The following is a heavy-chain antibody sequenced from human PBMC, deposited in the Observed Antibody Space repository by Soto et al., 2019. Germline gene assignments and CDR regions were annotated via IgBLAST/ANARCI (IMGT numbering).Heavy chain of an antibody. CDR3: ARDLYSGSYFDY. Sequence: PGGSLRLTCEASGFIFTNYDMNWVRQAPGKGLEWVSYISSSGSLIYYAESVQGRFTISRDNGRNSLYLQMNSLRAEDTAVYYCARDLYSGSYFDYWGQGALVSVSS. D-gene: IGHD3-10*01. CDR1: GFIFTNYD. CDR2: ISSSGSLI. J-gene: IGHJ4*02. V-gene: IGHV3-48*03.